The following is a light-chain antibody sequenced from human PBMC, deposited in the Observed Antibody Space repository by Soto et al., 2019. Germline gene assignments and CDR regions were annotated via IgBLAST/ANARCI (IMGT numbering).Light chain of an antibody. Sequence: DIQMTQSPSSLSASVGDRVTITCRASQSISSYLNWYQQKPGKAPKLLIYAASSLQSGVPSRFSGSGSATDFTLTISSLQPEDFSTYYCQQSYSTPPYTFGQGTKLDIK. V-gene: IGKV1-39*01. J-gene: IGKJ2*01. CDR3: QQSYSTPPYT. CDR2: AAS. CDR1: QSISSY.